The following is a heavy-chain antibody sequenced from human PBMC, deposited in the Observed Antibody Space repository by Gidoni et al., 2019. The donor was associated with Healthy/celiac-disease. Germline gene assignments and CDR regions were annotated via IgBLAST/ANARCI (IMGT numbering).Heavy chain of an antibody. CDR1: GFPFDDYA. V-gene: IGHV3-43D*03. Sequence: EVQLVESGGVVVQPGGSLRLSCAASGFPFDDYAMHWVRQAPGKGLEWVSLISWDGGSTYYADSVKGRFTISRDNSKNSLYLQMNSLRAEDTALYYCAKDMGNDYGDSGGIDYWGQGTLVTVSS. CDR2: ISWDGGST. D-gene: IGHD4-17*01. J-gene: IGHJ4*02. CDR3: AKDMGNDYGDSGGIDY.